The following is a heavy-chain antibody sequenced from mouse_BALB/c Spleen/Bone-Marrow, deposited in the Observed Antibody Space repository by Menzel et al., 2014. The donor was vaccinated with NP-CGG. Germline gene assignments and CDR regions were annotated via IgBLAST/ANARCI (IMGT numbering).Heavy chain of an antibody. CDR1: GFTFSNYW. J-gene: IGHJ3*01. Sequence: DVQLQESGGGLVQPGGSMKLSCVASGFTFSNYWMNWVRQSPEKGPEWVAEIRLKSNNYATHYAESVKGRFTISRDDSKSSVYLQMNNLRAEDTGIHYCTRRGFAYWGQGTLVTVSA. CDR3: TRRGFAY. CDR2: IRLKSNNYAT. V-gene: IGHV6-6*02.